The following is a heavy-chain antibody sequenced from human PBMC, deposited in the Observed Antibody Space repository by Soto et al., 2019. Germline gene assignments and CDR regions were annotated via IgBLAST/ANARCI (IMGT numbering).Heavy chain of an antibody. V-gene: IGHV5-10-1*01. CDR3: ATPYGSGPG. D-gene: IGHD3-10*01. CDR2: IDPSDSYT. CDR1: GYIFTDHW. J-gene: IGHJ4*01. Sequence: PGESLKISCKGSGYIFTDHWIGWVRQKPGKGLEWMGRIDPSDSYTNYSPSFQGHVTISADKSISTAYLQWNSLKASDTAMYYCATPYGSGPGWGHGTLVTVSS.